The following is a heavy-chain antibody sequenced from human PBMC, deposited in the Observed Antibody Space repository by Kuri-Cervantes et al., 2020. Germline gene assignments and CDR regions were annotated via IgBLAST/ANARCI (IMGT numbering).Heavy chain of an antibody. CDR1: GGSIDRSSYH. Sequence: SETLSLTCTVSGGSIDRSSYHWGWIRQLPGKGLEWIASVYYTGNTYYNLSLKSRVTISVDASKNQFSLKLSSVTAADTAVYYCARDSRGPWVVVPAAMPHRGRRVPGDWYFDLWGRGTLVTVSS. CDR3: ARDSRGPWVVVPAAMPHRGRRVPGDWYFDL. V-gene: IGHV4-39*07. D-gene: IGHD2-2*01. CDR2: VYYTGNT. J-gene: IGHJ2*01.